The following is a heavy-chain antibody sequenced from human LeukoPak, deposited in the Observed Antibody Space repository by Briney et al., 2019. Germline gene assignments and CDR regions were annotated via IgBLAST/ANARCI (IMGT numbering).Heavy chain of an antibody. Sequence: PGGSLRLSCAASGFTFSDYYMTWIRQAPGRRLEWISYINGRSSDTKYADSVKGRFTISRDNAKNSLYLLMNSLRAEDTAVYYCARRGTSYCTVDSCHPNWFDPWGQGTLVTVSS. V-gene: IGHV3-11*03. J-gene: IGHJ5*02. CDR1: GFTFSDYY. CDR3: ARRGTSYCTVDSCHPNWFDP. D-gene: IGHD2-15*01. CDR2: INGRSSDT.